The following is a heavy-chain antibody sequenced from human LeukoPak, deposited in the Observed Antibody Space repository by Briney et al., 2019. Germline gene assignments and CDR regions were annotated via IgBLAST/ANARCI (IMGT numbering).Heavy chain of an antibody. CDR1: GGSISSSSYY. CDR2: IYYSGST. D-gene: IGHD6-19*01. V-gene: IGHV4-39*01. CDR3: ASTFGYSSGWYFDY. J-gene: IGHJ4*02. Sequence: PSETLSLTCTVSGGSISSSSYYWGWIRQPPGKGLEWIGSIYYSGSTYYNPSLKSRVTISVDTSKNQFSLKLSSVTAADTAVYYCASTFGYSSGWYFDYWGQGTLVTVSS.